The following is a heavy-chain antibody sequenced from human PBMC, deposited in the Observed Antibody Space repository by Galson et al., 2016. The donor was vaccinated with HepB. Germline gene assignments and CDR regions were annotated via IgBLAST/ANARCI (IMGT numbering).Heavy chain of an antibody. Sequence: SLRLTCAASGLTFRNHAMSWVRQIPGKGMEWVAAISGGGEDTYYADAAKGRFIISRDNSKNTLYLEMNSLRVDDTAKYFCVQWYYFDDSGHFRGRTVPPSPGECWGQGTLVSVST. J-gene: IGHJ4*02. CDR1: GLTFRNHA. V-gene: IGHV3-23*01. CDR2: ISGGGEDT. D-gene: IGHD3-9*01. CDR3: VQWYYFDDSGHFRGRTVPPSPGEC.